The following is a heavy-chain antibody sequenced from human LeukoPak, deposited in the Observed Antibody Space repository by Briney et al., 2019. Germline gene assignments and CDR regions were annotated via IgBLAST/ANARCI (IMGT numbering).Heavy chain of an antibody. D-gene: IGHD2-2*01. V-gene: IGHV3-21*01. CDR1: GFTFSSYS. CDR2: ISSSSSYI. J-gene: IGHJ5*02. Sequence: PGGTLRLSGAASGFTFSSYSINWDRKAPGKELEWVSSISSSSSYIYYADSVKGRFTISRDNAKNSLYLQMNSRRAEDTAVYYCARDTSRSPFDPWGQGTLVTVSS. CDR3: ARDTSRSPFDP.